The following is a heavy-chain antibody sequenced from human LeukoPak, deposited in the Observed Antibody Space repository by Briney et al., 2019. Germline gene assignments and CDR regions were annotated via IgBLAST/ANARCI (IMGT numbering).Heavy chain of an antibody. V-gene: IGHV3-69-1*01. J-gene: IGHJ4*02. D-gene: IGHD3-16*01. CDR2: TTPSGTT. CDR1: GFTFIMHS. CDR3: ASVRGGY. Sequence: PGGSLALSCAASGFTFIMHSINWLRQAPGKGLEWVSYTTPSGTTYYADSVKGRFSVSRDNGENSVYLLMNNLRAEDTAVYHCASVRGGYWGQGTLVAVSS.